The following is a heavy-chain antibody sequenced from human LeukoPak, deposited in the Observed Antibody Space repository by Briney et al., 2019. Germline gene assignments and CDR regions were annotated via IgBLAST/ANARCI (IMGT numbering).Heavy chain of an antibody. CDR1: GGTFSSYS. D-gene: IGHD6-13*01. V-gene: IGHV1-69*13. CDR3: ARWAQQQLENWFDP. CDR2: IIPIFGSP. J-gene: IGHJ5*02. Sequence: SVKVSCKASGGTFSSYSIAWVRQAPGQGLEWMGGIIPIFGSPNYAQKFQGRATITADASTSTVYMELSSLRSEDTAVYYCARWAQQQLENWFDPWGQGTLVTVSS.